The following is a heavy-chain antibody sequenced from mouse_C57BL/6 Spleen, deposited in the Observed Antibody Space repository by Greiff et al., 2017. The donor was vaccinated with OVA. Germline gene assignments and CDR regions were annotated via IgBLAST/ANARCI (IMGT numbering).Heavy chain of an antibody. V-gene: IGHV1-54*01. CDR3: ARSITTIVQEDYFDY. CDR1: GYAFTNYL. CDR2: INPGSGGT. J-gene: IGHJ2*01. D-gene: IGHD1-1*01. Sequence: QVQLQQSGAELVRPGTSVKVSCKASGYAFTNYLIEWVKQRPGQGLEWIGVINPGSGGTNYNEKFKGKATLTADKSSSTAYMQLSSLTSEDSAVYVCARSITTIVQEDYFDYWGQGTTLTVSS.